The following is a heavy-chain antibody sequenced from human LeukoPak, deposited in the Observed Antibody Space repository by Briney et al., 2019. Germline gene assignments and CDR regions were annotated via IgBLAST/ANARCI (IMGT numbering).Heavy chain of an antibody. CDR2: INFGGET. J-gene: IGHJ4*02. V-gene: IGHV3-13*01. D-gene: IGHD5-24*01. CDR1: GITFSNYD. CDR3: AGEIREKGFDY. Sequence: PGGSLRLSCAASGITFSNYDMHWVRQAAGKGLEWVSVINFGGETSYSGSVKGRFTISRDNAKTSVYLQMNSLRVEDTAVYYCAGEIREKGFDYWGKGTLVTVS.